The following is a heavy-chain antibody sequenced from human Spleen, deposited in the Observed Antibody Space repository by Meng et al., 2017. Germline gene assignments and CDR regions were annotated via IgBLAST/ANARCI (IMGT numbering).Heavy chain of an antibody. J-gene: IGHJ4*02. CDR1: GFTFSDYY. CDR3: AKVVSGRFDY. V-gene: IGHV3-69-1*01. D-gene: IGHD1-14*01. CDR2: ISCSSTL. Sequence: GESLKISCAASGFTFSDYYMNWVRRPPGKGLEWVSSISCSSTLYYADSVKGRFTISRDNAKKSLYLQMNGLRAEDTAVYYCAKVVSGRFDYWGQGTLVTVSS.